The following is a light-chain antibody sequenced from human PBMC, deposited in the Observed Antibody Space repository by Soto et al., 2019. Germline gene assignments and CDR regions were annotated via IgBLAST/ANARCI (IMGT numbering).Light chain of an antibody. CDR3: GSYTTTSTYV. Sequence: QSALTQPASVSGSPGQSITISCTGTSSDVGSYNYVSWYQQHPGNAPKLMVYDVSNRPSGVSNRFSGSKSGNTASLTISGLQAEDEADYYCGSYTTTSTYVFGPGTKLTVL. CDR1: SSDVGSYNY. CDR2: DVS. J-gene: IGLJ1*01. V-gene: IGLV2-14*01.